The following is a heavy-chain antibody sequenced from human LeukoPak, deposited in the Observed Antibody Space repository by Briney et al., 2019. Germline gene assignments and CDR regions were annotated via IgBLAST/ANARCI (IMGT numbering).Heavy chain of an antibody. J-gene: IGHJ4*02. CDR1: GFTFSSYG. CDR3: AKAGGSYYEYYFDY. CDR2: IRYDGSNK. D-gene: IGHD1-26*01. V-gene: IGHV3-30*02. Sequence: PGGSLRFSCAASGFTFSSYGMHWVRQAPGKGLEWVAFIRYDGSNKYYADSVKGRFTISRDNSKNTLYLQMNSLRAEDTAVYYCAKAGGSYYEYYFDYWGQGTLVTVSS.